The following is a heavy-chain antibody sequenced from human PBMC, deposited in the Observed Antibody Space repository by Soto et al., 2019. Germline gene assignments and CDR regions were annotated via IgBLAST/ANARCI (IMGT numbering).Heavy chain of an antibody. Sequence: PSETLSLTCTVSGGSISSSNSYWGWIRQPPGKGLEWIGSIYHGGNTYYNPSLESRVTISVDTSRNQFSLRLSSVTAADTAAYYCARQEYYSWSCDYFDCWGQGTLVTVSS. CDR1: GGSISSSNSY. D-gene: IGHD1-26*01. CDR3: ARQEYYSWSCDYFDC. V-gene: IGHV4-39*01. CDR2: IYHGGNT. J-gene: IGHJ4*02.